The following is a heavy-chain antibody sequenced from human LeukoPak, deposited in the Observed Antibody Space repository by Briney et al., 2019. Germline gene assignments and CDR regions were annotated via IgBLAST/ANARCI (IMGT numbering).Heavy chain of an antibody. CDR2: IREDGTEK. D-gene: IGHD7-27*01. CDR3: ARHVGISF. CDR1: GFTFSGAW. J-gene: IGHJ4*02. V-gene: IGHV3-7*01. Sequence: GSLRLSCTASGFTFSGAWMSWVRQAPGKGLEWVANIREDGTEKNYVDSVKGRFTISRDNGKNSLFLQMSNLRDDDTAIYYCARHVGISFWGQGTLVTVSS.